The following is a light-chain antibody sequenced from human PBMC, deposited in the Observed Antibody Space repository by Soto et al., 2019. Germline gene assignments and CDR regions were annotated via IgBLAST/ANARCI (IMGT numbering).Light chain of an antibody. J-gene: IGKJ5*01. CDR1: QGLSSD. CDR3: QQLNSYPIT. Sequence: DIQLTQSPSFLSASVGDRVTITCRASQGLSSDLALYQQKPGKAPKLLIYAASTLQSGVPSRFSGSGSGTEFTLTISSLQPEEFATDYCQQLNSYPITFGQGTRLEIK. V-gene: IGKV1-9*01. CDR2: AAS.